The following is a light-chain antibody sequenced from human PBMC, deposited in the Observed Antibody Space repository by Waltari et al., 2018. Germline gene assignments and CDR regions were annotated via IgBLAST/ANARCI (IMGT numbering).Light chain of an antibody. V-gene: IGLV2-18*02. CDR1: SSDVGSSNR. J-gene: IGLJ3*02. Sequence: QSALTQPPSVSGSPGQSVTIPCTGTSSDVGSSNRVSWYPQPPGTPPTLMIYEVSRRPSGVPDRFSGSKSGNTASLTISGLQAADEADYYCSSYTSSSTWVFGGGTKLTVL. CDR3: SSYTSSSTWV. CDR2: EVS.